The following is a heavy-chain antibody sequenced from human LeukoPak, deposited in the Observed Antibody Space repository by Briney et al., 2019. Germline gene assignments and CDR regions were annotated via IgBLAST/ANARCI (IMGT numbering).Heavy chain of an antibody. CDR1: GYSFTSGHY. D-gene: IGHD2-2*01. CDR3: ARYCTSTTCILQGFDY. V-gene: IGHV4-38-2*01. Sequence: KPSETLSLTCSVSGYSFTSGHYWGWIRQPPGKGLEWIANIYHTGSAHYNPSLKSRVTISVDTSTNQFSLKLSSVTAADTAVYYCARYCTSTTCILQGFDYWGQGTLVTVSS. J-gene: IGHJ4*02. CDR2: IYHTGSA.